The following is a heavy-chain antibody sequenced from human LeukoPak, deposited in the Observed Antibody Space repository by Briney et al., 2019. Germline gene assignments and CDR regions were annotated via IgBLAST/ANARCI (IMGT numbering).Heavy chain of an antibody. J-gene: IGHJ4*02. Sequence: PEGSLRLSCAASGFTFSSYAMSWVRQAPGKGLEWVSAISGSGGSTYYADSVKGRFTISRDNSKNTLYLQMNSLRAEDTAVYYCATQGYSGYDYVSRPYWGQGTLVTVSS. CDR3: ATQGYSGYDYVSRPY. V-gene: IGHV3-23*01. D-gene: IGHD5-12*01. CDR1: GFTFSSYA. CDR2: ISGSGGST.